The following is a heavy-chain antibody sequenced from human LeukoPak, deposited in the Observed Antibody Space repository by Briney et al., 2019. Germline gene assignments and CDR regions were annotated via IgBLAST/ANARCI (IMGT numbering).Heavy chain of an antibody. CDR2: FDPEDGET. CDR3: ATSPATYYYDSSGYAAVDY. Sequence: ASVKVSCKASGYTLTELSMHWVRQAPGKGLEWMGGFDPEDGETIYAQKFQGRVTMTEDTSTDTAYMELSSLRSEDTAVYYCATSPATYYYDSSGYAAVDYWGQGTPVTVSS. D-gene: IGHD3-22*01. CDR1: GYTLTELS. J-gene: IGHJ4*02. V-gene: IGHV1-24*01.